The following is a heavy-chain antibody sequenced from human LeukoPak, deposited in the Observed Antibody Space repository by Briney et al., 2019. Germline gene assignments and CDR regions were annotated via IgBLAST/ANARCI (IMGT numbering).Heavy chain of an antibody. Sequence: GGSLRLSCAASGFTFSNYWMNWVRQAPGKGLEWVANIKEDGSEKYYVDSVKGRFTISRDNAKNSLYLQMNSLKAEDTALYYCATRAPYYFDYWGQGTLVTVSS. CDR2: IKEDGSEK. CDR3: ATRAPYYFDY. D-gene: IGHD3-16*01. V-gene: IGHV3-7*05. CDR1: GFTFSNYW. J-gene: IGHJ4*02.